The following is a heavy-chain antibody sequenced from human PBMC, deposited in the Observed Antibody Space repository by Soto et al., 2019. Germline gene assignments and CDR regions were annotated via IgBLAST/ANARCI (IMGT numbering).Heavy chain of an antibody. CDR2: IIPIFGTA. V-gene: IGHV1-69*01. CDR3: ARGTLSVAGTSLSSCFDF. J-gene: IGHJ5*01. Sequence: QVQLVQSGAEVKKPGSSVKVSCKASGGTFSSYAISWVRQAPGQGLEWMGGIIPIFGTANYAQKFQGRVTITADESTSTAYMELGSMRYEVTAVYYCARGTLSVAGTSLSSCFDFWGQGTLVTVSS. D-gene: IGHD6-19*01. CDR1: GGTFSSYA.